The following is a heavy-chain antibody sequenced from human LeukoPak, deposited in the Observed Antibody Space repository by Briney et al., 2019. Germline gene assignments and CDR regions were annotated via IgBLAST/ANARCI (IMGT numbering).Heavy chain of an antibody. J-gene: IGHJ6*02. V-gene: IGHV3-9*01. CDR2: ISWNSGTK. D-gene: IGHD2-8*01. CDR1: GFTFDDYA. CDR3: AVLHYYAMDV. Sequence: QSGGSLRLSCAASGFTFDDYAMHWVRQAPGKGLEWVSGISWNSGTKGYADSVKGRFTISRDSAKNSLYLQMNSLRGEDAALYYCAVLHYYAMDVWGQGTTVTVSS.